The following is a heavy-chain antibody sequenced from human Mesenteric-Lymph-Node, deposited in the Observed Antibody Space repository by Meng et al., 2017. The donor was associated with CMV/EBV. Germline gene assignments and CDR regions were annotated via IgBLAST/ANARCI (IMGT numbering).Heavy chain of an antibody. Sequence: SETLSLTCTVSGGSISSCSYRWGWIRQPPGKGLEWIGSMCYGGSAYYNPSLKSRVTISLDTSKNQFSLKLSSVTAADTAVYYCARGHGRDFDYWGQGTLVTVSS. CDR2: MCYGGSA. J-gene: IGHJ4*02. D-gene: IGHD5-24*01. V-gene: IGHV4-39*07. CDR1: GGSISSCSYR. CDR3: ARGHGRDFDY.